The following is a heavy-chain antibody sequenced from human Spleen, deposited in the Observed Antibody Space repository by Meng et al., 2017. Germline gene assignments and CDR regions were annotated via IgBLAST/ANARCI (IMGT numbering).Heavy chain of an antibody. J-gene: IGHJ4*02. Sequence: SETLSLTCTVSGGSISSSSYYWGWIRQPPGKGLEWIGSIYYSGSTYYNPSLKSRVTISVDTSKNQFSLKLSSVTAADTAVYYCARGAVAGKYYFDYWGQGTRVTVSS. D-gene: IGHD6-19*01. CDR2: IYYSGST. V-gene: IGHV4-39*07. CDR1: GGSISSSSYY. CDR3: ARGAVAGKYYFDY.